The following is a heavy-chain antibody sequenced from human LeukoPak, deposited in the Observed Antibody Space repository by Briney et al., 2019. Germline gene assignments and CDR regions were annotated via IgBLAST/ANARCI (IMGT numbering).Heavy chain of an antibody. V-gene: IGHV1-46*01. CDR2: INLSGGST. Sequence: ASVNLSCTSSGYAFTSYNMHWVRHAPGQGLEWMGIINLSGGSTSYAQKFQGRVTITRDTSTSTVYMELSSLRSEDTAVYYCARGRYQWEVADYWGQGTLVTVSS. D-gene: IGHD1-26*01. CDR3: ARGRYQWEVADY. CDR1: GYAFTSYN. J-gene: IGHJ4*02.